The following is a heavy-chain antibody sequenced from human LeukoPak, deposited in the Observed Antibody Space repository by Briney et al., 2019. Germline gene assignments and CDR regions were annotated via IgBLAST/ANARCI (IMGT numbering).Heavy chain of an antibody. CDR2: INPSGGST. D-gene: IGHD2-15*01. CDR3: ARGGHFYYCSGGSCYGGFDY. V-gene: IGHV1-46*01. J-gene: IGHJ4*02. Sequence: APVKVSCKASGYTFTSFYIHWVRQAPGQGLEWMGIINPSGGSTSYAQKFQGRVTMTRDTSTSTVYMELSSLRSEDTAVYYCARGGHFYYCSGGSCYGGFDYWGQGTLVTVSS. CDR1: GYTFTSFY.